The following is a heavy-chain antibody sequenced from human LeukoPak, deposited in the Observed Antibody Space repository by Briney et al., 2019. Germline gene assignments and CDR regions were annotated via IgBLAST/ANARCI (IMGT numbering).Heavy chain of an antibody. V-gene: IGHV3-30*02. CDR3: AKDFLGYQLLYGEYYFDY. CDR1: GFTFSSYG. Sequence: GGSLRLSCAASGFTFSSYGMHWVRQAPGKGLEWVAFIRYDGSNKYYADSVKGRFTISRDNSKNTLYLQMNSLRAEDTAVYYCAKDFLGYQLLYGEYYFDYWGQGTLVTVSS. J-gene: IGHJ4*02. CDR2: IRYDGSNK. D-gene: IGHD2-2*02.